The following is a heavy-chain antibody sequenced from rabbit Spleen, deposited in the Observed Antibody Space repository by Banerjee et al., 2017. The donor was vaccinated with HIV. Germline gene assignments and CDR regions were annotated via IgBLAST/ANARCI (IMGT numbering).Heavy chain of an antibody. CDR3: ARDVGTSFSTYGMDL. CDR1: GFSFSSSDY. Sequence: QSLEESGGGLVKPGASLTLTCKASGFSFSSSDYMCWVRQAPGKGLEWIACIDAGSSGFTYHASWASGRFTISKTSSTTVTLQATSLTAADTATYFCARDVGTSFSTYGMDLWGPGTLVTVS. V-gene: IGHV1S40*01. CDR2: IDAGSSGFT. J-gene: IGHJ6*01. D-gene: IGHD8-1*01.